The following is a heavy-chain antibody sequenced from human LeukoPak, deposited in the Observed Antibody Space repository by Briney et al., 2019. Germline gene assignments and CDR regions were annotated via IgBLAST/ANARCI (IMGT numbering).Heavy chain of an antibody. D-gene: IGHD5-12*01. CDR2: IYTSGST. Sequence: PSETLSLTCTVSGGSISSYYWSWIRQPAGKGLEWIGRIYTSGSTNYNPSLKSRVTMSVDTSKNQFSLKLSSVTAADTAVYYCARDRAQGGYEEGYYYYYYMDVWGKGTTVTVSS. CDR3: ARDRAQGGYEEGYYYYYYMDV. J-gene: IGHJ6*03. V-gene: IGHV4-4*07. CDR1: GGSISSYY.